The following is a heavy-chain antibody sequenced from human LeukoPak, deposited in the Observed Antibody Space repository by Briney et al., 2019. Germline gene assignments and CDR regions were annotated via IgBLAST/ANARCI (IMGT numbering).Heavy chain of an antibody. Sequence: PGGSLRLSCTASGFTLSSYWMSWVRQAPGKGLEWVANIRQDGGLKHYVDSVKGRFTISRDNAENSLYLQMNSLRAEDTAVYYCAREIVGAIKSYFDYWGQGTLVTASS. D-gene: IGHD1-26*01. J-gene: IGHJ4*02. V-gene: IGHV3-7*01. CDR3: AREIVGAIKSYFDY. CDR2: IRQDGGLK. CDR1: GFTLSSYW.